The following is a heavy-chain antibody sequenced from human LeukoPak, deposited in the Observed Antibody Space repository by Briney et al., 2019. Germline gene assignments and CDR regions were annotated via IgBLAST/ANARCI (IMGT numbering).Heavy chain of an antibody. J-gene: IGHJ5*02. CDR1: GFTFSSYA. CDR2: ISGSGSST. D-gene: IGHD6-19*01. CDR3: AKDTVAVAALFDP. V-gene: IGHV3-23*01. Sequence: GGSLRLSCAASGFTFSSYAMSWVRQAPGKGLEWLSSISGSGSSTYYADSVKGRFTISRDNSKNTLYLQMNSLRAEDTAVYYCAKDTVAVAALFDPWGQGTLVTVSS.